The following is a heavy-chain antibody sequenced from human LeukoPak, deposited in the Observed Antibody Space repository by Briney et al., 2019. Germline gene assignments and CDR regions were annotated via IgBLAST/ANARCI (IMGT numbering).Heavy chain of an antibody. CDR1: GFTFTSSA. CDR2: IVVGSGNT. CDR3: AAGVRFLEWLDFDY. Sequence: SVKVSCKASGFTFTSSAMQWVRQARGQRLEWIGWIVVGSGNTNYAQKFQERVTITRDMSTSTAYMELSSLRSEDTAVYYCAAGVRFLEWLDFDYWGQGTLVTVS. J-gene: IGHJ4*02. V-gene: IGHV1-58*02. D-gene: IGHD3-3*01.